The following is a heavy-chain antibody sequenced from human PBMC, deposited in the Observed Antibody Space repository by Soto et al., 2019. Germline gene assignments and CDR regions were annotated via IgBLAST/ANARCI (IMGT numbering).Heavy chain of an antibody. D-gene: IGHD6-6*01. V-gene: IGHV1-18*01. CDR3: AREGQLGY. J-gene: IGHJ4*02. CDR1: GYTFSNYG. CDR2: ISGYNGNT. Sequence: QVQLVQSGAEVKKPGASVKVSCQASGYTFSNYGFSWVRQAPGQGLEWMGWISGYNGNTNYAERLQGRVTMTTDTSTSTAYMELKSLRYDDTAVYYFAREGQLGYWGQGTPVTVSS.